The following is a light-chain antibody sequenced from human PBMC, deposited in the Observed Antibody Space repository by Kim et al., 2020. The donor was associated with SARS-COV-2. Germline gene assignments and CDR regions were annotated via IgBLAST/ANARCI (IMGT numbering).Light chain of an antibody. CDR3: QQYGSSPRT. J-gene: IGKJ1*01. Sequence: EIVLTQSPGTLSLSPGERATLSCRASQSVSSTYLAWYQQKSGQAPRLLFYATSSRATGIPARFSGSGSGTDFTLTISSLEPEDFAVYYCQQYGSSPRTFGQGTKVEIK. CDR2: ATS. V-gene: IGKV3-20*01. CDR1: QSVSSTY.